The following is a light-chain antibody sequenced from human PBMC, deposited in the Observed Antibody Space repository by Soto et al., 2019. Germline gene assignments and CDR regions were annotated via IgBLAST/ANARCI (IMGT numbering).Light chain of an antibody. Sequence: EVVLTQSPGTLSLSPGERATLSCRASQNIRGNELAWYQQKPGQAPRLLIYRGSSRATGIPDRFSGRGSGTDFTLTISRLEAEDFAGYYCQDYGMSAPWTVGQGTKVEIK. CDR3: QDYGMSAPWT. CDR1: QNIRGNE. J-gene: IGKJ1*01. V-gene: IGKV3-20*01. CDR2: RGS.